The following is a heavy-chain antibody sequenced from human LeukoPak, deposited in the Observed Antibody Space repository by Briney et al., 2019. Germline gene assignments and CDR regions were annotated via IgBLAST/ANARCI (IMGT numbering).Heavy chain of an antibody. CDR2: ISYDGSNK. CDR3: AKGGSSSSIFDY. V-gene: IGHV3-30*18. J-gene: IGHJ4*02. Sequence: PGGSLRLSCAASEFTVSSNYMSWVRQAPGKGLEWVAVISYDGSNKYYADSVKGRFTISRDNSKNTLYLQMNSLRAEDTAVYYCAKGGSSSSIFDYWGQGTLVTVSS. CDR1: EFTVSSNY. D-gene: IGHD6-13*01.